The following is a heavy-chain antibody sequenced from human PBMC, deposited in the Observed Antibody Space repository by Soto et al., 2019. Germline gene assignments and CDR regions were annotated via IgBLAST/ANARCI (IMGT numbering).Heavy chain of an antibody. CDR3: AKDRRIWDY. J-gene: IGHJ4*02. Sequence: LRLSCAASGLTFSTYAMSWVRQAPGKGLEWVSSITGSGGGTFYADSVKGRFTISRDNSNNTLYLQMNSLRAEDTALYYCAKDRRIWDYWGQGALVTVSS. V-gene: IGHV3-23*01. D-gene: IGHD3-16*01. CDR1: GLTFSTYA. CDR2: ITGSGGGT.